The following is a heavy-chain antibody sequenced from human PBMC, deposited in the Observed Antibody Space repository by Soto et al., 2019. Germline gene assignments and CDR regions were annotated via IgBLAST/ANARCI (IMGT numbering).Heavy chain of an antibody. CDR3: AKGLYSSGWYGFFGY. CDR2: ISYDGSNK. Sequence: GGSLRLSCAASGFTFSSYGMHWVRQAPGKGLEWVAVISYDGSNKYYADSVKGRFTISRDNSKNTLYLQMNSLRAEDTAVYYCAKGLYSSGWYGFFGYWGQGTLVTVSS. J-gene: IGHJ4*02. CDR1: GFTFSSYG. D-gene: IGHD6-19*01. V-gene: IGHV3-30*18.